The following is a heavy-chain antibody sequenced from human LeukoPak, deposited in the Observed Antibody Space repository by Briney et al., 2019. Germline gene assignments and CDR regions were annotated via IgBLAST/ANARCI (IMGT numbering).Heavy chain of an antibody. J-gene: IGHJ6*02. CDR1: GGSISSAGNY. V-gene: IGHV4-31*03. D-gene: IGHD2-15*01. CDR2: IYYSGST. CDR3: ARARQVVRYGMDV. Sequence: SQTLSLTCSVSGGSISSAGNYWTWLRHHPGKGLEWIGYIYYSGSTYYNPSLESRVTISVDTSKSQFSLKLNSVTVADTAVYYCARARQVVRYGMDVWGQGTTVTVSS.